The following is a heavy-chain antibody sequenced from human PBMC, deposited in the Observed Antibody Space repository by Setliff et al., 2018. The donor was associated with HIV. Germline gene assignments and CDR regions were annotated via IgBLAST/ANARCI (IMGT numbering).Heavy chain of an antibody. CDR2: VYWDDDK. D-gene: IGHD3-16*01. CDR3: ARIQGGGYYFDY. Sequence: SGPTLVNPTQTLTLTCSFSGFSLDTRGVGVTWIRQPPGKALEWLTIVYWDDDKYYSTSLKTRLTISKDTSKNQVVLTMTNMDPVDTATYYCARIQGGGYYFDYWGQGTLVTVSS. V-gene: IGHV2-70*01. CDR1: GFSLDTRGVG. J-gene: IGHJ4*02.